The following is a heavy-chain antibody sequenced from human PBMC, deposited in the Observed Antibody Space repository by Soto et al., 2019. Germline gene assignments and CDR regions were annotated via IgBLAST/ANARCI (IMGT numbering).Heavy chain of an antibody. J-gene: IGHJ6*02. CDR3: ARRGQLVLDYYYYGMDV. V-gene: IGHV5-51*01. CDR2: IYPGDSDT. D-gene: IGHD6-6*01. Sequence: GESLKISCKGSGYSFTSYWIGWVRQMPGKGLEWMGIIYPGDSDTRYSPSFQGQVTISADKSISTAYLQWSSLKASDTAMYYCARRGQLVLDYYYYGMDVWGQGTTVTVSS. CDR1: GYSFTSYW.